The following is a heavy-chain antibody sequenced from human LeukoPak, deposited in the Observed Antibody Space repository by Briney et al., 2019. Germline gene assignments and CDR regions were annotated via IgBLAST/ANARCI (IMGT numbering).Heavy chain of an antibody. CDR2: IYYSGST. CDR3: ARRAHDLQAFDI. V-gene: IGHV4-59*01. CDR1: GGSISSYY. D-gene: IGHD2-21*02. J-gene: IGHJ3*02. Sequence: SETLSLTCTVSGGSISSYYWSWIRQPPGKGLEWIGYIYYSGSTNYNPSLKSRVTISVDTSKNQFSLKLSSVTAADTAVYYCARRAHDLQAFDIWGQGTMVTVSS.